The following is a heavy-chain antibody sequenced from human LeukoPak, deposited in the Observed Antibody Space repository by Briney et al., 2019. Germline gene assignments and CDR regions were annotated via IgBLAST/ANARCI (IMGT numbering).Heavy chain of an antibody. CDR1: GFTFSSYA. J-gene: IGHJ4*02. V-gene: IGHV3-23*01. CDR3: ASVPGYCSSTSCMVRFDY. CDR2: ISGSGGST. Sequence: PGGSLRLSCAASGFTFSSYAMSWVRQAPGKGLEWVSAISGSGGSTYYAASVKGRFTISRDNSKSTLYLQMNSLRSEDTAVYYCASVPGYCSSTSCMVRFDYWGQGTLVTVSS. D-gene: IGHD2-2*01.